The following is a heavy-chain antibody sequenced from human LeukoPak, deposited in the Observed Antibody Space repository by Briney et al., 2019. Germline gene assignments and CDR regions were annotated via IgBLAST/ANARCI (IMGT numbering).Heavy chain of an antibody. CDR3: AKRRYESSGYFDC. D-gene: IGHD3-22*01. V-gene: IGHV3-7*01. CDR2: ISPDGSAE. CDR1: GFAFSSYW. Sequence: GGSLRLSCVASGFAFSSYWMSWVRQAPGKGLELVANISPDGSAEDYVDSVRGRFAISRDNAKRSLYLQMNSLSPEDTAVYYCAKRRYESSGYFDCWGQGTLVSVSS. J-gene: IGHJ4*02.